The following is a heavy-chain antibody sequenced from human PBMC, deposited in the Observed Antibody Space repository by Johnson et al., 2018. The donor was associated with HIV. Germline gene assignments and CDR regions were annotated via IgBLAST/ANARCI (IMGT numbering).Heavy chain of an antibody. Sequence: EVQLVESGGDLVQPGRSLRLSCAASGFSFDDYAMNWVRQAPGKGLEWVSGISWNSGNIVYADSVKGRFTISRDSAKTSVYLQMNSLRPEDTALYYCTKALGAAPTDGFDIWGQGTMVTVSS. D-gene: IGHD3-16*01. CDR1: GFSFDDYA. CDR2: ISWNSGNI. J-gene: IGHJ3*02. V-gene: IGHV3-9*01. CDR3: TKALGAAPTDGFDI.